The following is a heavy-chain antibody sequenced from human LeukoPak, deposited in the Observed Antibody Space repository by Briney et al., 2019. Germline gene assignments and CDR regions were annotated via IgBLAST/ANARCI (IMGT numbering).Heavy chain of an antibody. D-gene: IGHD3-22*01. CDR1: GITFSSYW. Sequence: PGGSLRLSCAASGITFSSYWMHWVRQVPGKGLVWLSYIKSDGTNTGYADSVKGRFTVSRDNAKNTLYLEMNSLRGDDTAVYYCARSPRVHDSSGHLHDAFDMWGQGTMVTVSS. CDR3: ARSPRVHDSSGHLHDAFDM. J-gene: IGHJ3*02. CDR2: IKSDGTNT. V-gene: IGHV3-74*01.